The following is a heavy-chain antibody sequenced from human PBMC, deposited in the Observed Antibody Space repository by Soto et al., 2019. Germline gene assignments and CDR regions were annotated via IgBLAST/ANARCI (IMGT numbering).Heavy chain of an antibody. D-gene: IGHD6-6*01. CDR1: EYSFTSYW. Sequence: PGESLKISCKGSEYSFTSYWISWVRQMPGKGLEWMGRIDPSDSYTNYSPSFQGHVTISADKSISTAYLQWSSLKASDTAMYYCARHEEQLVAYGMDVWGQGTTVTVSS. J-gene: IGHJ6*02. V-gene: IGHV5-10-1*01. CDR2: IDPSDSYT. CDR3: ARHEEQLVAYGMDV.